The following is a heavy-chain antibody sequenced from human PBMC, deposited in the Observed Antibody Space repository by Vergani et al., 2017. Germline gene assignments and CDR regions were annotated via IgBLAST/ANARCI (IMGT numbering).Heavy chain of an antibody. Sequence: QLQLQESGPGLVKPSETLSLTCTVSGGSISSSSYYWGWIRQPPGKGLEWIGSIYYSGSTYYNPSLKSRVTISVDTSKNQFSLKLSSVTAADTAVYYCARAAAGNWFDPWGQGTLVTVSS. V-gene: IGHV4-39*07. CDR1: GGSISSSSYY. CDR2: IYYSGST. CDR3: ARAAAGNWFDP. J-gene: IGHJ5*02. D-gene: IGHD6-13*01.